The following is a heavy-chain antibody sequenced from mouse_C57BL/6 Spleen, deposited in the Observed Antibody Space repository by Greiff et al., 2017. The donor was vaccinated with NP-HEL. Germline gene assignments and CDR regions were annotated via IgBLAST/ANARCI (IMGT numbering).Heavy chain of an antibody. CDR3: TRGYGYFAWFAY. D-gene: IGHD2-2*01. Sequence: LVESGAELVRPGASVTLSCKASGYTFTDYEMHWVKQTPVHGLEWIGAIDPETGGTAYNQKFKGKAILTADKSSSTAYMELRSLTSEDSAVYYSTRGYGYFAWFAYWGQGTLVTVSA. CDR2: IDPETGGT. V-gene: IGHV1-15*01. CDR1: GYTFTDYE. J-gene: IGHJ3*01.